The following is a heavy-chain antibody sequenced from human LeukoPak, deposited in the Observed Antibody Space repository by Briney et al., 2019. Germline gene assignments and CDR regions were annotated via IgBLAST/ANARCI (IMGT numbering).Heavy chain of an antibody. Sequence: SQTLSLTCTVSGGSISSGGYYWSWIRQPPGKGLEWIGYIYHSGSTYYNPSLKSRVTISVDRSKNQFSLKLSSVSAADTAVYYCARHVDSSGWYRSYFDYRGQGTLVTVSS. CDR1: GGSISSGGYY. V-gene: IGHV4-30-2*01. J-gene: IGHJ4*02. D-gene: IGHD6-19*01. CDR2: IYHSGST. CDR3: ARHVDSSGWYRSYFDY.